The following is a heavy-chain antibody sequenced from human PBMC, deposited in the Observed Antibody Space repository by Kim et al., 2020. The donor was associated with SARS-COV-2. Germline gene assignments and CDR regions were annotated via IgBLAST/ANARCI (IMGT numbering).Heavy chain of an antibody. CDR3: ARALPPNSGWYYAP. Sequence: SETLSPTCTVSGGSINDYYWSWIRQPPGKGLEWIGYINYSGNTNYNPSLKSRVTMSVDTSKNQLSLKLSSVTAADTAMYDCARALPPNSGWYYAPWGQGTLVTVSS. D-gene: IGHD6-13*01. J-gene: IGHJ5*02. CDR2: INYSGNT. V-gene: IGHV4-59*01. CDR1: GGSINDYY.